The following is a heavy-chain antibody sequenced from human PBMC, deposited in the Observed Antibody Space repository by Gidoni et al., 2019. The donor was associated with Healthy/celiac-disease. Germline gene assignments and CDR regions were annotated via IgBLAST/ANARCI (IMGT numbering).Heavy chain of an antibody. CDR1: GGSISSYY. D-gene: IGHD3-22*01. CDR3: ARTRWATMIGNWVDP. CDR2: IYYSGST. J-gene: IGHJ5*02. V-gene: IGHV4-59*01. Sequence: QVQLQESGPGLVKPSATLSLTCTVSGGSISSYYCSWIRQPPGKGLELIGYIYYSGSTNYNPSLKSRVTISVDTAKNQFSLKLSSVTAADTAVYYCARTRWATMIGNWVDPWGQGTLVTVSS.